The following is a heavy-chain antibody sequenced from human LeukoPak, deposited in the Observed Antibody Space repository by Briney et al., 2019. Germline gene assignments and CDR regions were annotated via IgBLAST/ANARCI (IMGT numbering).Heavy chain of an antibody. CDR1: GFSVNNNY. J-gene: IGHJ4*02. D-gene: IGHD3-3*01. CDR3: AKESGYYHY. Sequence: GGSLRLSCAASGFSVNNNYVNWVRQAPGKGLEWVSIIYGGGDTSYADSVKGRFTISRDNSKNTVYLQMNSLRAEDTAVYYRAKESGYYHYWGQGTQVTVSS. CDR2: IYGGGDT. V-gene: IGHV3-53*01.